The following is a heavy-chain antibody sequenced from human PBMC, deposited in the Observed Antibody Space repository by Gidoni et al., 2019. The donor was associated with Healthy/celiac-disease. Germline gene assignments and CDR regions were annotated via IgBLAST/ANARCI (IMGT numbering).Heavy chain of an antibody. V-gene: IGHV3-53*02. D-gene: IGHD1-20*01. CDR3: ARVITGTIDY. J-gene: IGHJ4*02. CDR2: IYSGGST. CDR1: GFTVSSNY. Sequence: EVQLVETGGGLIQPGGSLRLPCASSGFTVSSNYMSWVRQAPGKGLEWVSVIYSGGSTYYADSVKGRFTISRDNSKNTLYLQMNSLRAEDTAVYYCARVITGTIDYWGQGTLVTVSS.